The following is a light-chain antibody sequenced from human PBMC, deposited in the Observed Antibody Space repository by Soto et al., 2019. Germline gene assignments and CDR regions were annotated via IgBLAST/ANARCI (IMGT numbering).Light chain of an antibody. Sequence: DIQMTQSPSSLSASVGDRVTITCRASQSISSYLNWYQQKPGKAPKPLIYAASSLQSGVPSRFSGSGSGTDFTLTISSLQPEDFATYYCQQSYSTPLITFGPGTKVDIK. CDR3: QQSYSTPLIT. V-gene: IGKV1-39*01. CDR1: QSISSY. J-gene: IGKJ3*01. CDR2: AAS.